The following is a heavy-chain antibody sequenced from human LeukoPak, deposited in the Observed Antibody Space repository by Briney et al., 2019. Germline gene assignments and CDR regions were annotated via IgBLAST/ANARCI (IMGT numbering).Heavy chain of an antibody. CDR2: IYYSGST. V-gene: IGHV4-59*01. D-gene: IGHD5-24*01. CDR1: GGSISSYY. J-gene: IGHJ3*02. CDR3: ASRDGYNLKDAFDI. Sequence: SETLSLTXTVSGGSISSYYWSWIRQPPGKGLEWIGYIYYSGSTNYNPSPKSRVTISVDTSKNQFSLKLSSVTVADTAVYYCASRDGYNLKDAFDIWGQGTMVTVSS.